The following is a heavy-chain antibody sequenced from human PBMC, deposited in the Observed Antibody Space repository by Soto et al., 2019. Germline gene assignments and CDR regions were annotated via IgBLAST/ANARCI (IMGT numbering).Heavy chain of an antibody. CDR1: GFTFSSYG. CDR2: IWYDGSNK. CDR3: AAEGLWEEGYYMDV. Sequence: PGGSLRLSCAASGFTFSSYGMHWVRQAPGKGLEWVAVIWYDGSNKYYADSVKGRFTISRDNSKNTLYLQMNSLRAEDTAVYYCAAEGLWEEGYYMDVWGKGTTVTVSS. D-gene: IGHD1-26*01. V-gene: IGHV3-33*01. J-gene: IGHJ6*03.